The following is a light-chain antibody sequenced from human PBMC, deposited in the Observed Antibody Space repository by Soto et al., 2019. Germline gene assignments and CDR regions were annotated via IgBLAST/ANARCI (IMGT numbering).Light chain of an antibody. V-gene: IGLV1-44*01. CDR2: NNN. Sequence: QSVVTQPPSASGTPGQRVTIACSGSSSNIGSTTVKWYQQLPGTAPKLLIYNNNQRPSGVPDRFSGSKSSTSASLAISGIQSEDEADYYCAAWDDSLNGVVFGGGTKLTVL. J-gene: IGLJ3*02. CDR1: SSNIGSTT. CDR3: AAWDDSLNGVV.